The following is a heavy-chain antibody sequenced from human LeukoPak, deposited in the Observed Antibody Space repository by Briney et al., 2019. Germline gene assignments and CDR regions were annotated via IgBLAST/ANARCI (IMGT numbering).Heavy chain of an antibody. CDR3: TRVQAGRSGLMDV. CDR1: EFTFSIYG. J-gene: IGHJ6*02. V-gene: IGHV3-30*03. CDR2: ISFDGGNK. Sequence: PGGSLRLSCAASEFTFSIYGMHWVRQAPGKGLEWVAVISFDGGNKVYADSVKGRVTISRDNSKNTLSLQMNSLTAEDTALYYCTRVQAGRSGLMDVWGRGTTVTVSS. D-gene: IGHD2-8*02.